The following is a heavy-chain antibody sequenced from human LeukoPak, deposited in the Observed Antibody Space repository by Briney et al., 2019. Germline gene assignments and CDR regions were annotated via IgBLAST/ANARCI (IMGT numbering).Heavy chain of an antibody. J-gene: IGHJ4*02. D-gene: IGHD6-6*01. CDR2: IYTSGST. CDR1: GVSISNYY. CDR3: ARLKQLAIDY. Sequence: SETLSLTCTVSGVSISNYYWSWIRQPAGKGLEWIGRIYTSGSTNYNPSLKSRVTISIDKSKNQFSLKLTSVTAADKAVYYCARLKQLAIDYWGQGTLVTVSS. V-gene: IGHV4-4*07.